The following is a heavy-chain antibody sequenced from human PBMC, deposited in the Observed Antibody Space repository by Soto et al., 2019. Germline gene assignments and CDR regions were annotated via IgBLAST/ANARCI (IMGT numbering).Heavy chain of an antibody. CDR3: ARTPGYCSGGSCYSRWWFDP. Sequence: QVQLVQSGAEVKKPGSSVKVSCKASGGTFSSYAISWVRQAPGQGLEWMGGIIPIFGTANYAQKFQGRVTITADECXXTXYXXLSSLRSEDTAVYYCARTPGYCSGGSCYSRWWFDPWGQGTLVTVSS. V-gene: IGHV1-69*12. CDR2: IIPIFGTA. D-gene: IGHD2-15*01. CDR1: GGTFSSYA. J-gene: IGHJ5*02.